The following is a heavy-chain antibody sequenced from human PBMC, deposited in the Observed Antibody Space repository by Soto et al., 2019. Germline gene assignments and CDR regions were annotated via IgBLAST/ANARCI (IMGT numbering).Heavy chain of an antibody. D-gene: IGHD3-22*01. Sequence: HPGGSLRLSCAASGFTFSSYAMSWVRQAPGKGLEWVSAISGSGGSTYYAESVKGRFTISRDNSKNTLYLQMNSLRAEDTAVYYCAKDRELNYYDSSGYYFDYWGQGTLVTVSS. J-gene: IGHJ4*02. V-gene: IGHV3-23*01. CDR1: GFTFSSYA. CDR2: ISGSGGST. CDR3: AKDRELNYYDSSGYYFDY.